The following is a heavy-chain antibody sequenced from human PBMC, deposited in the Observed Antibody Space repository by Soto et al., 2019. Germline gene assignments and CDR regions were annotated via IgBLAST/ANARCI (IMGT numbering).Heavy chain of an antibody. CDR2: IYYSGST. CDR1: GGSISSSSYY. D-gene: IGHD2-2*01. CDR3: ARHWNSDDIVVVPANLATDY. Sequence: SETLSLTCTVSGGSISSSSYYWGWIRQPPGKGLEWIGSIYYSGSTYYNPSLKSRVTISVDTSKNQFSLKLSSVTAADTAVYYCARHWNSDDIVVVPANLATDYWGQGTLVTVSS. V-gene: IGHV4-39*01. J-gene: IGHJ4*02.